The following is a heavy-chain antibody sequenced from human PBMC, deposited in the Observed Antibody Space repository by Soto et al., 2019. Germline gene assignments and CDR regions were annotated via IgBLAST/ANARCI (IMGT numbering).Heavy chain of an antibody. V-gene: IGHV3-15*01. CDR3: TTESSSYRGWGFFDY. Sequence: PGGSLRLSCAASGFTFSNAWMSWFRQAPGKGLEWVGRIKSKTDGGTTDYAAPVKGRFTISRDDSKNTLYLQMNSLKTEDTAVYYCTTESSSYRGWGFFDYWGQGTLVTVSS. D-gene: IGHD3-16*02. CDR1: GFTFSNAW. J-gene: IGHJ4*02. CDR2: IKSKTDGGTT.